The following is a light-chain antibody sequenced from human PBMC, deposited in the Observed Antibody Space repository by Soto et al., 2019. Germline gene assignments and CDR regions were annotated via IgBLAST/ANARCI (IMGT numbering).Light chain of an antibody. Sequence: QSALIQPPSVSGSPGQSVTISCTGTSSDVGSYDYVSWYQQHPGTVPKPMIYNVNTRPSGVPDRFSGSKSGNTASLAITGLQAEDEAEYYCQSNDTSRFGLMFGGGTKLTVL. J-gene: IGLJ3*02. CDR1: SSDVGSYDY. CDR3: QSNDTSRFGLM. V-gene: IGLV2-11*01. CDR2: NVN.